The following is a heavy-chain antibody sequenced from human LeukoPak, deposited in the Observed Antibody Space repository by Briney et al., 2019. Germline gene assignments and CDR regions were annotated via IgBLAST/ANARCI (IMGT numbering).Heavy chain of an antibody. CDR3: ARSSGYYDSSGYYFFDY. Sequence: GASVKVSCKASGYTFTGYYMHWVRQAPGQGLEWMGRINPNSGGTNYAQKFQGRVTMTRVTSISTAYMELSRLRSDDTAVYYCARSSGYYDSSGYYFFDYWGQGTLVTVSS. CDR2: INPNSGGT. CDR1: GYTFTGYY. V-gene: IGHV1-2*06. J-gene: IGHJ4*02. D-gene: IGHD3-22*01.